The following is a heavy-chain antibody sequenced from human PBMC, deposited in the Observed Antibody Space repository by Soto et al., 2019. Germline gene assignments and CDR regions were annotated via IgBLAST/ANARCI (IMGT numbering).Heavy chain of an antibody. J-gene: IGHJ1*01. D-gene: IGHD2-15*01. CDR3: AARDCSGGTCQHFEH. CDR1: GFSFSNYG. V-gene: IGHV3-64*07. Sequence: EVQLVESGGGLVQPGGSLRLSCVASGFSFSNYGMHWVRQAPGKELEYVSAISSSGASTYYADSVKGRFTISRDNSKNTLFLQMGSLRPDDMAVYYCAARDCSGGTCQHFEHWGQGILVTVSS. CDR2: ISSSGAST.